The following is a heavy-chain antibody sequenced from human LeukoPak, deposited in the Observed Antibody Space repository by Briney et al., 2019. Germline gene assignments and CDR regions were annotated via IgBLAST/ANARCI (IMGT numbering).Heavy chain of an antibody. D-gene: IGHD4-17*01. CDR3: ARGENDYGDSFCDY. CDR1: GFTFSSYE. V-gene: IGHV3-48*03. Sequence: SGGSLRLSCAASGFTFSSYEMNWVRQAPGKGLEWVSYISSSGSTIYCADSVKGRFTISRDNAKNSLYLQMNSLRAEDTAVYYCARGENDYGDSFCDYWGQGTLVTVSS. J-gene: IGHJ4*02. CDR2: ISSSGSTI.